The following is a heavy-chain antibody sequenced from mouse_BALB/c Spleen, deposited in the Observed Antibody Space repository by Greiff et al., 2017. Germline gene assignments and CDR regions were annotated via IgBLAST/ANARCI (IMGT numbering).Heavy chain of an antibody. V-gene: IGHV14-3*02. D-gene: IGHD1-1*01. CDR1: GFNIKDTY. Sequence: VQLQQSGAELVKPGASVKLSCTASGFNIKDTYMHWVKQRPEQGLEWIGRIDPANGNTKYDPKFQGKATITADTSSNTAYLQLSSLTSEDTAVYYCARYYYGSSEAWFAYWGQGTLVTVSA. J-gene: IGHJ3*01. CDR2: IDPANGNT. CDR3: ARYYYGSSEAWFAY.